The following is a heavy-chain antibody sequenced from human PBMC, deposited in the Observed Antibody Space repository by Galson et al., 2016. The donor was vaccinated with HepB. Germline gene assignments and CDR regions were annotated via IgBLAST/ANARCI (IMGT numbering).Heavy chain of an antibody. Sequence: SVKVSCKASGYSFTGYFLNWVRQAPGQGLEWMGWIGPGSGDTKYAQKFQGRVTITRDRSISTVNMELNRLRSEDTAVYYCARSTGFGIRIDYWGQGTQVTVSS. V-gene: IGHV1-2*02. J-gene: IGHJ4*02. CDR3: ARSTGFGIRIDY. CDR1: GYSFTGYF. D-gene: IGHD3-10*01. CDR2: IGPGSGDT.